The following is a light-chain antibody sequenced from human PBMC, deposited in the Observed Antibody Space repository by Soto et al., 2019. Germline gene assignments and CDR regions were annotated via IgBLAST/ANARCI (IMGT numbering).Light chain of an antibody. Sequence: EIMLKQSPGILSLSKGERASLSCGASQSISSSFLAWYQHKPGQAPRLLMYGASSRATGIPDRFSGTGSETDFTLTISRLEPEDFAVYYCQQYDNSPITFGQGTLLEIK. CDR1: QSISSSF. CDR2: GAS. J-gene: IGKJ5*01. V-gene: IGKV3-20*01. CDR3: QQYDNSPIT.